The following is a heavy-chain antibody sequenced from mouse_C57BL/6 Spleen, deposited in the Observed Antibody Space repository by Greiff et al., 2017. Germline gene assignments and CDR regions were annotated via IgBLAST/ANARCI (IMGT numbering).Heavy chain of an antibody. CDR3: ARLDPAHYAMGY. CDR2: IHPNSGST. J-gene: IGHJ4*01. V-gene: IGHV1-64*01. CDR1: GYTFTSYW. Sequence: VQLQQPGAELVKPGASVKLSCKASGYTFTSYWMHWVKQRPGQGLEWIGMIHPNSGSTNYNEKFKSKATLTVDKSSSTAYMQLSSLTSEDSAVYYCARLDPAHYAMGYWGQGTSVTVSS.